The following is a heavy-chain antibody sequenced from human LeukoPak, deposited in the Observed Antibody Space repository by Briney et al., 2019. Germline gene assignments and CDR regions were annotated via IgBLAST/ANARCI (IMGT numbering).Heavy chain of an antibody. V-gene: IGHV4-4*07. D-gene: IGHD3-3*01. CDR1: GGSISSYY. CDR3: ARDRARITIFGVESGYLDY. J-gene: IGHJ4*02. Sequence: SETLSLTCTVSGGSISSYYWSWIRQPAGKGLEWIGRIYTSGSTNYNPSLKSRVTMSVDTSKNQFSLKLSSVTAADTAVYYCARDRARITIFGVESGYLDYWGQGTLVTVSS. CDR2: IYTSGST.